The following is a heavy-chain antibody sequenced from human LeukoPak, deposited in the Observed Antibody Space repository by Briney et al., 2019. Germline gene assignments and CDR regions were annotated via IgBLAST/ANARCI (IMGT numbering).Heavy chain of an antibody. CDR2: ICHSGST. V-gene: IGHV4-59*01. D-gene: IGHD1-26*01. CDR3: ARSYSGIPYYFDY. Sequence: SETLSLTCTVSGDPISGYYWSWIRQPPGKGLERIGNICHSGSTNYSPSLKSRVTISVDTSKNQFSLKLSSVTAADTAVYYCARSYSGIPYYFDYWGQGTLVTVSS. CDR1: GDPISGYY. J-gene: IGHJ4*02.